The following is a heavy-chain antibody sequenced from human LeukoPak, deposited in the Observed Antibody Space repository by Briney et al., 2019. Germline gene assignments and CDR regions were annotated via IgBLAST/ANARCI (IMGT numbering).Heavy chain of an antibody. CDR3: ARSELVGTFDY. Sequence: PSETLSLTCAVYGGSFSGYYWSWIRQPPGKGLEWIGEINHSGSTNYNPSLKSRVTISVDTSKNQFSLKLSSVTAADTAVYYCARSELVGTFDYWGQGTLVTVSS. D-gene: IGHD1-26*01. CDR2: INHSGST. J-gene: IGHJ4*02. V-gene: IGHV4-34*01. CDR1: GGSFSGYY.